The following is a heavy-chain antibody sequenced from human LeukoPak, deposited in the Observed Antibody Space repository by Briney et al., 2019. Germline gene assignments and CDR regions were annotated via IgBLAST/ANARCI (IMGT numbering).Heavy chain of an antibody. CDR1: GVSISSTSYY. V-gene: IGHV4-39*01. Sequence: SETLSLTCAVSGVSISSTSYYWGWIRQPPGKGLEWIVEIYYTGSTYYNPSLKSRVTISVDTSKSQFSLNLTSVTAADTAVYYCARRGSGSLALFDYWGQGTLVTVSS. CDR3: ARRGSGSLALFDY. J-gene: IGHJ4*02. CDR2: IYYTGST. D-gene: IGHD1-26*01.